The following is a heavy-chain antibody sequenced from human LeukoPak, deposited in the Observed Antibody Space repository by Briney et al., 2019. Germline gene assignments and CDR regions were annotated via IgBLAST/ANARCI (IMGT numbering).Heavy chain of an antibody. Sequence: VRSLRLSCAASGFTFGSYGMHWVRQAPGKGLDWEAFVRYDGNNPYYSASVKGRFTISRDKSNNTVLLQINNLRLEDAAVYYCVRGSRYGDYPYYCDFWGQGTLVTVSS. J-gene: IGHJ4*02. CDR1: GFTFGSYG. CDR3: VRGSRYGDYPYYCDF. CDR2: VRYDGNNP. V-gene: IGHV3-30*02. D-gene: IGHD4-17*01.